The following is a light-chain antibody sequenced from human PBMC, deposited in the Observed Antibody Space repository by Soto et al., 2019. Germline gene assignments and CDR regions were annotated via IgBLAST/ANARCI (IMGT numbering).Light chain of an antibody. Sequence: DIQMTQSPSTLSASVGDRVTITCRASQSISTWLAWYQQKPGRAPKLLIYKASNLESGVPSRFSGSGSGTEFSLTVSSLQPDDFATYYSHQYTGTFGQGTKVDI. CDR2: KAS. CDR3: HQYTGT. CDR1: QSISTW. J-gene: IGKJ1*01. V-gene: IGKV1-5*03.